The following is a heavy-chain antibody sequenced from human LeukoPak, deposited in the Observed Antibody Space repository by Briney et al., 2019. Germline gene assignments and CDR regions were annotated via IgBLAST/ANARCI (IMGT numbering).Heavy chain of an antibody. CDR2: IFHSGST. D-gene: IGHD4-23*01. V-gene: IGHV4-38-2*01. Sequence: PSETLSLTCAVSGYSLSNDHYWGWIRQPPGKGLEWIGTIFHSGSTYYSSSLESRVTMSVDTSKNQFSLKLSSVTAADTAVYYCASTVVTPAFDIWGQGTMVTVSS. J-gene: IGHJ3*02. CDR3: ASTVVTPAFDI. CDR1: GYSLSNDHY.